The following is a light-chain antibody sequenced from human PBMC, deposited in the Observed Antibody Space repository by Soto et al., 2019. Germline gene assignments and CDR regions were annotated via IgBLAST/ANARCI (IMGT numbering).Light chain of an antibody. CDR2: GAS. CDR3: QHYANWPLT. V-gene: IGKV3-15*01. CDR1: QSVNSY. Sequence: EIVMTQSPATLSVSPGERATLSCRASQSVNSYLAWYQQEPGQPPRLLIYGASTRATGIPARFSGSGSGTEFTLTISSLQSEDFAVYYCQHYANWPLTFGGGTKVEIE. J-gene: IGKJ4*01.